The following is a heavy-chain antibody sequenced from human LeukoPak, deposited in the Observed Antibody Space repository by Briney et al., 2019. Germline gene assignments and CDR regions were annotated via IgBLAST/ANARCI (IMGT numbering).Heavy chain of an antibody. Sequence: GGTVRLSCAASGFTFSTYWMSWVRQAPGKGLEWVANIKEDGSEKYYVDSVKGRFTISRDNAKNSVYLQMNSLRAEDTAVYYCAREIGSAARGRWGQGTLVTVSS. CDR1: GFTFSTYW. CDR3: AREIGSAARGR. CDR2: IKEDGSEK. V-gene: IGHV3-7*05. D-gene: IGHD6-13*01. J-gene: IGHJ4*02.